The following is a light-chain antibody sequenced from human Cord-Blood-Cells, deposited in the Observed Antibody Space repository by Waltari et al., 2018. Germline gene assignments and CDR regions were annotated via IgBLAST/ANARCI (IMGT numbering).Light chain of an antibody. CDR3: SSYAGSNNLV. V-gene: IGLV2-8*01. Sequence: QSALTQPPPASGSPGPSVTLPCTGPRSDVAGYTYVSWYQQQPGKAPKLRIYEVSNRPSGVPDRFSGSKSGSTASLTVSGLQAEDEADYYCSSYAGSNNLVFGGGTKLTVL. CDR2: EVS. CDR1: RSDVAGYTY. J-gene: IGLJ2*01.